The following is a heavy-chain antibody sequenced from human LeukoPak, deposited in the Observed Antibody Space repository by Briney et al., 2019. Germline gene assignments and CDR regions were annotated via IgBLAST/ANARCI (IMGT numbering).Heavy chain of an antibody. Sequence: ASVQVSCMASGYTFTGYYMHWVRQAPGQGLEWMGWINPNRCGTNYAQKFQGRFTMTRDTSTSTAYMELSRLRSDDTAVYYCATQRSYCSGGSCCLGDFDIWGQGTMVTVSS. J-gene: IGHJ3*02. CDR1: GYTFTGYY. D-gene: IGHD2-15*01. CDR2: INPNRCGT. V-gene: IGHV1-2*02. CDR3: ATQRSYCSGGSCCLGDFDI.